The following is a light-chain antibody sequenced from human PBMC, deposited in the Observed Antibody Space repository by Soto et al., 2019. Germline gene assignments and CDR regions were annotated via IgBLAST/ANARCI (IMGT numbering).Light chain of an antibody. Sequence: VVLTQSPGTLSLSPGERATLSCRASQSVNSNYVAWYQHKPGQAPRLLIYVASSRATGIPDRFSGSGSGRDFTPTISRREHEDYDVYYCWQYYSTWWTFGQGTKVEIK. CDR3: WQYYSTWWT. CDR2: VAS. J-gene: IGKJ1*01. CDR1: QSVNSNY. V-gene: IGKV3-20*01.